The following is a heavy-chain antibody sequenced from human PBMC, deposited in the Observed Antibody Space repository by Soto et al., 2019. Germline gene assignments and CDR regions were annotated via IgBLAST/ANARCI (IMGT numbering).Heavy chain of an antibody. CDR1: GFTLSNQW. J-gene: IGHJ4*02. V-gene: IGHV3-7*04. Sequence: EVQLVESGGGLVQPGGSLRLSCVVPGFTLSNQWMTWVRQAPGKGLQWVANINQDGTKTYYVDSVRGRFTISRDNADTALFLQMNSLRDGDTAGYCCSRGGSTSGGYGRYWGQGTLVTVCS. CDR3: SRGGSTSGGYGRY. CDR2: INQDGTKT. D-gene: IGHD6-13*01.